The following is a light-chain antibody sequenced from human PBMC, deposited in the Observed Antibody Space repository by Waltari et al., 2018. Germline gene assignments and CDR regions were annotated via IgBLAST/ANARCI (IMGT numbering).Light chain of an antibody. Sequence: DLQMTQSPSSLSASVRDRVTITCQASQDISNYLNWYQQKPGKAPKLLIYDASNLETGVPSRFSGRGSGTDFTFTISSLQPEDIATYYCQQYDNLLTFGGGTKVEIK. CDR2: DAS. V-gene: IGKV1-33*01. J-gene: IGKJ4*01. CDR3: QQYDNLLT. CDR1: QDISNY.